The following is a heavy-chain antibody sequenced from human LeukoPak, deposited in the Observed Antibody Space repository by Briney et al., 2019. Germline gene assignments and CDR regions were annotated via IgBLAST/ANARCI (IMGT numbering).Heavy chain of an antibody. J-gene: IGHJ3*02. CDR2: IYTSGST. CDR3: ARGPLRYYDILTGPSDAFDI. D-gene: IGHD3-9*01. V-gene: IGHV4-61*02. CDR1: GGSISSGSYY. Sequence: NLSQTLSLTCTVSGGSISSGSYYWSWIRQPAGKGLEWIGRIYTSGSTNYNPSLKSRVTISVDTSKNQFSLKLSSVTAADTAVYFCARGPLRYYDILTGPSDAFDIWGQGTMVTVSS.